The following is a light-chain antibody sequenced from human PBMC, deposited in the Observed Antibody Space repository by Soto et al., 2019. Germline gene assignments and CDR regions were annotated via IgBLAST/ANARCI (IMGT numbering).Light chain of an antibody. CDR1: QGISNN. CDR2: GAS. V-gene: IGKV1-27*01. CDR3: QKYDSAPLT. J-gene: IGKJ1*01. Sequence: DIQMTQSPSSLSASVGDRVTITCRASQGISNNLAWYQQKPGKVPRLLIYGASTLQSGVPSRFSGSGSGTDCTLTISSLQPEDVATYYCQKYDSAPLTFGQGTKVEFK.